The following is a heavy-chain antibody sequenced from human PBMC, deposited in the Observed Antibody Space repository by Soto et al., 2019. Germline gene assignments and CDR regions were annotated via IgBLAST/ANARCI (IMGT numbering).Heavy chain of an antibody. CDR1: GDTFTGYY. V-gene: IGHV1-2*04. J-gene: IGHJ6*03. Sequence: QVQLVQSGAEVKKPGASVTVSCRASGDTFTGYYMHWVRQAPGQGLEWMGWINPNSGVTKYAQKFQGWVTMTRDTSIRTVYRQRSRLRSDDTAVYYCARESGGATATLDYYYFYMDVWGTGTTVTVSS. D-gene: IGHD5-12*01. CDR2: INPNSGVT. CDR3: ARESGGATATLDYYYFYMDV.